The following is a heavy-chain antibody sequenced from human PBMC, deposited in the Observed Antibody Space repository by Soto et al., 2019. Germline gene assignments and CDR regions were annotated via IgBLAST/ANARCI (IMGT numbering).Heavy chain of an antibody. Sequence: ASVKVSCKASGYTFTTYGFSWVRQAPGQGLEWMGWISAYNGYTNYAQKLQGRVSMTTDTSTSTAYMELRSLTSDDRAVYYCAKNGQPPYYYYGMDVWGQGTTVTVSS. D-gene: IGHD2-8*01. CDR3: AKNGQPPYYYYGMDV. J-gene: IGHJ6*02. V-gene: IGHV1-18*01. CDR1: GYTFTTYG. CDR2: ISAYNGYT.